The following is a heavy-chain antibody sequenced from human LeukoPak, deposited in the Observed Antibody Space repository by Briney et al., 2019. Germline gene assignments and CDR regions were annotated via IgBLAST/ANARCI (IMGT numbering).Heavy chain of an antibody. V-gene: IGHV3-23*01. CDR1: GFTFSSYA. CDR3: ARDCWGIKVMDGFDN. D-gene: IGHD2-8*01. CDR2: ISGSGGRT. Sequence: GASLRLSCAASGFTFSSYAMSWVRQAPGKGLEWVSAISGSGGRTYYADSVKGRFTISRDNAKNSLYLQMNSLRAEDTAVYYCARDCWGIKVMDGFDNWGQGTLVTVSS. J-gene: IGHJ4*02.